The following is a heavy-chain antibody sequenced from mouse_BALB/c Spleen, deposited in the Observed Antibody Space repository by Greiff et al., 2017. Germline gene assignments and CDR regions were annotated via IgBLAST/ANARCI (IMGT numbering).Heavy chain of an antibody. V-gene: IGHV1-63*02. J-gene: IGHJ2*01. D-gene: IGHD2-2*01. Sequence: QVQLQQSGAELVRPGTSVKISCKASGYTFTNYWLGWVKQRPGHGLEWIGDIYPGGGYTNYNEKFKGKATLTADTSSSTAYMQLSSLTSEDSAVYFCARWGNGYDGSRYYFDYWGQGTTLTVSS. CDR3: ARWGNGYDGSRYYFDY. CDR2: IYPGGGYT. CDR1: GYTFTNYW.